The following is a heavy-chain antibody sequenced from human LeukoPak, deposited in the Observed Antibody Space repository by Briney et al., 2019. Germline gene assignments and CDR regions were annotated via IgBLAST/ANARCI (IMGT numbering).Heavy chain of an antibody. V-gene: IGHV4-59*01. D-gene: IGHD4-17*01. J-gene: IGHJ2*01. CDR3: ARGVHGDYRWYFDL. Sequence: SETLSLTCTVSGGSISSYYWSWIRRPPGKGLEWMGYIYYIGGTNYNPSLKSRVTISVDTSKNQFSLKLSSVTAADTAVYYCARGVHGDYRWYFDLWGRGTLVTVSS. CDR1: GGSISSYY. CDR2: IYYIGGT.